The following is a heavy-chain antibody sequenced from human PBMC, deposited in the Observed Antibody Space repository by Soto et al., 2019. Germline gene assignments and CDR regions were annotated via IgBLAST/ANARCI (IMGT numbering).Heavy chain of an antibody. CDR1: GGSISSYY. CDR3: ARTRLTHDYYYYGMDV. Sequence: QVQLQESGPGLVKPSETLSLTCTVSGGSISSYYWSWIRQPPGKGLEWIGYIYYSGSTNYNPSLKSRVTISVDTSKNQFSLKLSSVTAADTAVYYCARTRLTHDYYYYGMDVWGQGTTVTVSS. V-gene: IGHV4-59*01. D-gene: IGHD3-16*01. CDR2: IYYSGST. J-gene: IGHJ6*02.